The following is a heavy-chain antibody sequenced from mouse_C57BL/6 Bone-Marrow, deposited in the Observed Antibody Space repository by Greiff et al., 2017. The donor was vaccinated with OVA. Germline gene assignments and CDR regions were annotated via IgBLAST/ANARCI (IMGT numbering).Heavy chain of an antibody. D-gene: IGHD1-1*01. CDR2: IDPSDSYT. V-gene: IGHV1-69*01. Sequence: VQLQQPGAELVMPGASVKLSCKASGYTFTSYWMHWVKQRPGQGLEWIGEIDPSDSYTNYNQKFKGKSTLTVDKSSSTAYMQLSSLTSEDSAVYYCAREVYYGSSLYYFDYWGQGTTLTVSS. CDR1: GYTFTSYW. J-gene: IGHJ2*01. CDR3: AREVYYGSSLYYFDY.